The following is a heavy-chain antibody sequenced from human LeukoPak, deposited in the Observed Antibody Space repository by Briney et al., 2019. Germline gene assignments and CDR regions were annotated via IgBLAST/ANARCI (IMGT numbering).Heavy chain of an antibody. D-gene: IGHD5-12*01. CDR3: ARYRGIYGYYFDY. CDR1: GGSISSYY. J-gene: IGHJ4*02. CDR2: IYNSGNT. Sequence: SETLSLTCTVSGGSISSYYWSWIRQSPENGLEWIGYIYNSGNTNYNLFLKSRVTISADTSKNQFSLKLTSVTAADTAVYYCARYRGIYGYYFDYWGQGKLVIVSS. V-gene: IGHV4-59*01.